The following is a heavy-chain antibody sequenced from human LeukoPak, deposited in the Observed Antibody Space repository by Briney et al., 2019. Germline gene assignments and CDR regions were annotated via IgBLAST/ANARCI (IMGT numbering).Heavy chain of an antibody. V-gene: IGHV4-59*08. CDR1: GGSISSYY. CDR2: IYYSGST. CDR3: ARGPTTLTYFFDY. Sequence: SETLSLTCTVSGGSISSYYWSWIRQPPGKGLEWIGYIYYSGSTNYNPSLKSRVTISVDTSKNQFSLKLSSVTAADTAVYYCARGPTTLTYFFDYWGQGTLVTVSS. J-gene: IGHJ4*02. D-gene: IGHD1-26*01.